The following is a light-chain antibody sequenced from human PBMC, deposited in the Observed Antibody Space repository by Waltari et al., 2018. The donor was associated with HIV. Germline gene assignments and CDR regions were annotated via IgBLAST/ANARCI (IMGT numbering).Light chain of an antibody. J-gene: IGLJ3*02. CDR3: SAWDSSLGAWV. CDR2: RNN. V-gene: IGLV10-54*04. CDR1: SHNVGNQG. Sequence: QAGLTQPPSVSKDLRQTATLTCTGNSHNVGNQGATWLQHHQGHPPKLLSYRNNNRPSGMSERFSASRSRNTASLTITGLQPEDEADYYCSAWDSSLGAWVFGGGTKLTVL.